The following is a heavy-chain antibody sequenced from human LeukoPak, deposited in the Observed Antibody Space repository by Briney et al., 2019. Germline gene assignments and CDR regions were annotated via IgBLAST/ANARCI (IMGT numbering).Heavy chain of an antibody. Sequence: GGSLRLSCAASGVTFSSYSMNWVRQAPGKGLEWVSSISSSSSYIYYADSVKGRFTISRDNAKNSLYLQMNSLRAEDTAVYYCASFTGYSSSCFDPWGQGTLVTVSS. D-gene: IGHD6-13*01. J-gene: IGHJ5*02. CDR2: ISSSSSYI. CDR3: ASFTGYSSSCFDP. V-gene: IGHV3-21*01. CDR1: GVTFSSYS.